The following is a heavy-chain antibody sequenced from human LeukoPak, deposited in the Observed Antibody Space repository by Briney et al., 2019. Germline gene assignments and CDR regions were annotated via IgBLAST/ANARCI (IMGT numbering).Heavy chain of an antibody. V-gene: IGHV1-24*01. D-gene: IGHD6-13*01. Sequence: EASVKVSCKVSGYTLTELSMHWVRQAPGKGLEWMGGFDPEDGETIYAQKFQGRVTMTEDTSTDTAYMQLSSLRSEDTAVYYCARVTHSSSWYVQSYFDYWGQGTLVTVSS. CDR1: GYTLTELS. CDR3: ARVTHSSSWYVQSYFDY. J-gene: IGHJ4*02. CDR2: FDPEDGET.